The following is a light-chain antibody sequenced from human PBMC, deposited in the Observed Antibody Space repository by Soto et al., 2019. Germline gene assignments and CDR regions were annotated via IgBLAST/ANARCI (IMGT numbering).Light chain of an antibody. CDR2: EVT. J-gene: IGLJ3*02. CDR3: GSHAGNSNLV. Sequence: QLVLTQPPSASGSPGQSVTISCTGTSTDVGAYNYVSWYQQHPGKAPKLMIYEVTKRPSGVPDRFSGSKSGNTASLTVSGLQTEDEADYYCGSHAGNSNLVFGGGTQLTVL. V-gene: IGLV2-8*01. CDR1: STDVGAYNY.